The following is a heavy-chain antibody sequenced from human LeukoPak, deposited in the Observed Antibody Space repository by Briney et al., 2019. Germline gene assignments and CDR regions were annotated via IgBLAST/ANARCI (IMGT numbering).Heavy chain of an antibody. CDR3: ARDQSTFGCSSTSCYLGGLDY. V-gene: IGHV3-7*01. Sequence: GGSLRLSCAASGFTFSSYWMSWVRQAPGKGLEWVATIKQDGSEKYYVDSVKGRFTISRDNAKNSLYLQMNSLRAEDTAVYYCARDQSTFGCSSTSCYLGGLDYWGQGTLVTVSS. J-gene: IGHJ4*02. CDR2: IKQDGSEK. D-gene: IGHD2-2*01. CDR1: GFTFSSYW.